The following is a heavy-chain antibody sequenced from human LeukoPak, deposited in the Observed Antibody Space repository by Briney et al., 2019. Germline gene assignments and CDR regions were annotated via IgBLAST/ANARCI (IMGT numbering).Heavy chain of an antibody. D-gene: IGHD5-18*01. CDR2: ISSSGSTI. Sequence: PGGSLRLSCAASGFTFSDYYMSWIRQAPGKALEWVSYISSSGSTIYYADSVKGRFTISRDNAKNSLYLQMNSLRAEDTAVYYCARDRARGGTAMGLDYWGQGTLVTVSS. J-gene: IGHJ4*02. V-gene: IGHV3-11*01. CDR3: ARDRARGGTAMGLDY. CDR1: GFTFSDYY.